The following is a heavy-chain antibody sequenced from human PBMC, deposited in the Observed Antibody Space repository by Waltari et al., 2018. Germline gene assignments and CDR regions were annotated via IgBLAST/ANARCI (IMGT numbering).Heavy chain of an antibody. CDR3: ARDQSREGGGYFDY. CDR2: IYYTGSI. J-gene: IGHJ4*02. CDR1: GGSISGYY. Sequence: QVQLQESGPGLVKPSETLSLTCTVSGGSISGYYWSGIRQPPGEGLEWIGYIYYTGSINYNPSLKSRVTISVDTSKNQFSLKLSSVTAADTAVYYCARDQSREGGGYFDYWGQGTLVTVSS. D-gene: IGHD1-26*01. V-gene: IGHV4-59*01.